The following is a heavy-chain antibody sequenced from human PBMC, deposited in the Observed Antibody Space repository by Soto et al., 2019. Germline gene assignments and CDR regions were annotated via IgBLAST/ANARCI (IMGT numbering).Heavy chain of an antibody. Sequence: QVQLQESGPGLVKPSETLSLTCIVSGGSISNYYWSWIRQPPGKGLEWIGYIYYRGSTNYHPSLKSRVTISVDTSKNQFALKLSSVTAADTSVYYCARGGYNWNDVTDYWGQGTLVTVAA. CDR2: IYYRGST. D-gene: IGHD1-20*01. CDR1: GGSISNYY. V-gene: IGHV4-59*01. J-gene: IGHJ4*02. CDR3: ARGGYNWNDVTDY.